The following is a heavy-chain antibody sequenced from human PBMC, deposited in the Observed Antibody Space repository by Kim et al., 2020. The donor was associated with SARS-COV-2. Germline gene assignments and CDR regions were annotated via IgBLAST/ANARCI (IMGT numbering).Heavy chain of an antibody. V-gene: IGHV3-30*02. Sequence: YDDDVKGRFNSSRDNSKNTVYLQMNSLGGEDTAVYYWAKDRAGSGCFDYWGQGTLVTVSS. J-gene: IGHJ4*02. D-gene: IGHD6-19*01. CDR3: AKDRAGSGCFDY.